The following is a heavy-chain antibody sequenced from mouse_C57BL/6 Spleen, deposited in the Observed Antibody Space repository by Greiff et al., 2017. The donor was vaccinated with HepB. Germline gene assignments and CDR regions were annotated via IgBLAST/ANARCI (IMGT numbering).Heavy chain of an antibody. Sequence: ESGPGLVKPSQSLSLTCSVTGYSITSGYYWNWIRQFPGNKLEWMGYISYDGSNNYNPSLKNRISITRDTSKNQFFLKLNSVTTEDTATYYCARGRYDGSAWFAYWGQGTLVTVSA. J-gene: IGHJ3*01. CDR3: ARGRYDGSAWFAY. CDR1: GYSITSGYY. CDR2: ISYDGSN. D-gene: IGHD2-3*01. V-gene: IGHV3-6*01.